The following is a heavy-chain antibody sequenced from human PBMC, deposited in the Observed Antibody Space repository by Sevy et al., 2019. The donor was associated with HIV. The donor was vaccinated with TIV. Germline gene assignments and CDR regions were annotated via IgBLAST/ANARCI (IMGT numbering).Heavy chain of an antibody. CDR3: ARLRGGYGNGWFYYYMDV. D-gene: IGHD3-10*01. V-gene: IGHV4-39*01. CDR1: GGSIRRGDYF. Sequence: SETLSLTCSVTGGSIRRGDYFWGWIRQSPGKGLEWIGSITDSGGTYYNPSLKRRVTMSVDTSKNQFSLKLSSVTAADTAVHYCARLRGGYGNGWFYYYMDVWGKGTTVTVSS. CDR2: ITDSGGT. J-gene: IGHJ6*03.